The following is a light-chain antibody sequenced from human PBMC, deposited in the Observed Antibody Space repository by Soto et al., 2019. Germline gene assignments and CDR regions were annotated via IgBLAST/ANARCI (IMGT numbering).Light chain of an antibody. CDR1: QGIANF. J-gene: IGKJ3*01. Sequence: IQLTQSPSSLSASVGDRVTISCRASQGIANFLAWYQQKPGKAPKLLIYGASTLQSGVPSRFSGSGSGTECTLTISSLQPEDFATYYCQQLNSSAIPFGPGTKVDIK. V-gene: IGKV1-9*01. CDR2: GAS. CDR3: QQLNSSAIP.